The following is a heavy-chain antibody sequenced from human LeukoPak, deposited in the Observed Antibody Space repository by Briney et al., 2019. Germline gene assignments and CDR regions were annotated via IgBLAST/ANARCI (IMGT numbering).Heavy chain of an antibody. V-gene: IGHV3-66*01. CDR3: ARDKTRGLGYSYSKSGNYFDY. Sequence: GGSLRLSCAAPGITVSSNFMSWVRQAPGKRLEWVSVIYSGGSTYYADSVKGRFTISRDNSKNTLFLQMNSLRAEDTAVYSCARDKTRGLGYSYSKSGNYFDYWGQGTLVTVSS. CDR2: IYSGGST. CDR1: GITVSSNF. J-gene: IGHJ4*02. D-gene: IGHD5-18*01.